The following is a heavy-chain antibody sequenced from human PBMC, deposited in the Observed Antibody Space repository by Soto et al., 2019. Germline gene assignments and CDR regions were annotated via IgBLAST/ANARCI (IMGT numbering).Heavy chain of an antibody. J-gene: IGHJ6*02. Sequence: GGSLRLSCAASGFTFSSYAMSWVRQAPGKGLEWVSAISGSGGSTYYADSVKGRFTISRDNSKNTLYLQMNNLRAEDTAVYYCAKTVRARLRFLEGSYGMDVWGQGTTVTVSS. CDR1: GFTFSSYA. V-gene: IGHV3-23*01. D-gene: IGHD3-3*01. CDR2: ISGSGGST. CDR3: AKTVRARLRFLEGSYGMDV.